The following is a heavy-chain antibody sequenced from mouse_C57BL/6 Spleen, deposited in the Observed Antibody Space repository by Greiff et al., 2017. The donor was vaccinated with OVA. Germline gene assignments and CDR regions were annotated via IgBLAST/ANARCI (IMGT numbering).Heavy chain of an antibody. CDR3: ARKNYYGSSYDVRYFDY. CDR1: GYTFTGYW. J-gene: IGHJ2*01. V-gene: IGHV1-9*01. Sequence: QVQLKESGAELMKPGASVKLSCKATGYTFTGYWIEWVKQRPGHGLEWIGEILPGSGSTNYNEKFKGKATFTADTSSNTAYMQLSSLTTEDSAIYYCARKNYYGSSYDVRYFDYWGQGTTLTVSS. CDR2: ILPGSGST. D-gene: IGHD1-1*01.